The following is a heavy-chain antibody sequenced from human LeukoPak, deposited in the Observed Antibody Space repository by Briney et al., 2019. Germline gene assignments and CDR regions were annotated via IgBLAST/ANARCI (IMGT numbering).Heavy chain of an antibody. D-gene: IGHD2-15*01. CDR1: GFIFTSYA. CDR3: AKDSAACGYCGGGSCSLCGFDY. Sequence: QSGGSLRLSCAASGFIFTSYAMSWVRLAPGKGLEWVAGISGSGGSTYYAASVKGRFTISKDNSDTLYLQMNSLSAEDTAVYYCAKDSAACGYCGGGSCSLCGFDYWGQGTLVTVSS. J-gene: IGHJ4*02. V-gene: IGHV3-23*01. CDR2: ISGSGGST.